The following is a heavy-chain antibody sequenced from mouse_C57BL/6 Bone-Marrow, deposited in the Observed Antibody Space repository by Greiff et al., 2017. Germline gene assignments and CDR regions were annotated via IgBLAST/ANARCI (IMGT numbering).Heavy chain of an antibody. CDR1: GYSFTDYN. V-gene: IGHV1-39*01. CDR2: INPKYGTT. J-gene: IGHJ1*03. CDR3: ASSSFDV. Sequence: VQLQQSGPELVKPGASVKISCKASGYSFTDYNMNWVKQSHGKSLEWIGVINPKYGTTSYNQKFKGKATLTVDKSSSTSYMQLNSLTSEDPAVYYCASSSFDVWGKGTTVTVSS.